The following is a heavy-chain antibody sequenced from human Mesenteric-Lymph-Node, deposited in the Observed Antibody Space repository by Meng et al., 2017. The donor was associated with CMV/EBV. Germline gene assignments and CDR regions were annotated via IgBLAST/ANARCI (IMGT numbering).Heavy chain of an antibody. CDR1: GGSVSSDTYY. D-gene: IGHD6-19*01. Sequence: SETLSLTCTVSGGSVSSDTYYWSWIRQPPGKGLEWIGYIYYSGSTNYNPSLKSRVTISVDTSKNQFSLKLSSVTAADTAVYYCAREFRGSGFDYWGQGTLVTVSS. V-gene: IGHV4-61*01. CDR3: AREFRGSGFDY. CDR2: IYYSGST. J-gene: IGHJ4*02.